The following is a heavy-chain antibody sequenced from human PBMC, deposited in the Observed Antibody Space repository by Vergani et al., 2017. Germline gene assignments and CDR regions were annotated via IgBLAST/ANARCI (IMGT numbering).Heavy chain of an antibody. Sequence: DVHLAESGGGFFQPGGSLRLSCSASGFSFNSYWMHWVRQVQGKGLLWVSRIKSDGSTTAYADSVKGRFTISRDNAQNTLYLQMNSLRVEDTGVYYCARARCIETCYMSNWLDSWGQGTLVTVSA. CDR3: ARARCIETCYMSNWLDS. V-gene: IGHV3-74*03. D-gene: IGHD3-9*01. J-gene: IGHJ5*01. CDR1: GFSFNSYW. CDR2: IKSDGSTT.